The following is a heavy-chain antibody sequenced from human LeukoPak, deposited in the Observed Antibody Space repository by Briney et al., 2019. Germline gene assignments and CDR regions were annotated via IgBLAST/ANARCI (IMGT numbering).Heavy chain of an antibody. Sequence: SETLSLTCTVSGGSISSYYWSWIRQPPGKGLEWIGYIYYSGSTNYNPSLKSRVTISVDTSKNQFSLKLSSVTAADTAVYFCASTVYGGYNVYYFNHWGQGTLVTASS. CDR1: GGSISSYY. J-gene: IGHJ4*02. V-gene: IGHV4-59*01. D-gene: IGHD4-17*01. CDR2: IYYSGST. CDR3: ASTVYGGYNVYYFNH.